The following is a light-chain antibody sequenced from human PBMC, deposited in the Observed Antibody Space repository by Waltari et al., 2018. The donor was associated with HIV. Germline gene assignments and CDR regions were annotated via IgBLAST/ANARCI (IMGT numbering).Light chain of an antibody. CDR3: VLYVRSGRV. V-gene: IGLV8-61*01. CDR2: TPG. CDR1: SASVSTRFF. Sequence: QAVVTQEPSLSVSPGKTITLSCGLSSASVSTRFFPSWYQLTPGPPPRSLLDTPGFRSSGVPDRFAGSIVGNKAALTITGAQAEDESVYDCVLYVRSGRVFGGGTRLTVL. J-gene: IGLJ2*01.